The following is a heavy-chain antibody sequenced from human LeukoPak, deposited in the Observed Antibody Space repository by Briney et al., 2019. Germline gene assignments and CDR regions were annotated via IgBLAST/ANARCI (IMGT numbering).Heavy chain of an antibody. J-gene: IGHJ4*02. D-gene: IGHD4-17*01. CDR3: ARVLGDYARCFDY. V-gene: IGHV4-34*01. CDR1: GGSFSGYY. Sequence: SETLSLTCAVYGGSFSGYYWSWIRQPPGKGLEWIGEINHSGSTNYHPSLKSRVTISVDTSKNQFSLKLSSVTAADTAVYYCARVLGDYARCFDYWGQGTLVTVSS. CDR2: INHSGST.